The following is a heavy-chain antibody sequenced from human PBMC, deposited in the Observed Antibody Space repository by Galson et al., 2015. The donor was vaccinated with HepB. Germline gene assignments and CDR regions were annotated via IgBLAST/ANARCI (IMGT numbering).Heavy chain of an antibody. J-gene: IGHJ3*02. Sequence: SVKVSCKASGYTFTSYDINWVRQATGQGLEWMGWMNPNSGNTGYAQKFQGRVTMTRDTSISTAYMELSRLRSDDTAVYYCAGETSNYDSSGYYPIRAFDIWGQGTMVTVSS. CDR1: GYTFTSYD. V-gene: IGHV1-8*01. CDR2: MNPNSGNT. CDR3: AGETSNYDSSGYYPIRAFDI. D-gene: IGHD3-22*01.